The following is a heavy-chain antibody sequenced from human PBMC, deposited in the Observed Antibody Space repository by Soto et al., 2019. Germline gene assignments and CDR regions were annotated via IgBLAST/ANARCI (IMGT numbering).Heavy chain of an antibody. CDR1: GDSLTNYY. CDR3: ARHGFGPLHGLVDV. J-gene: IGHJ6*02. CDR2: IMYSGYS. D-gene: IGHD3-10*01. Sequence: QVQLQESGPGLVKPSETLSLTCTVSGDSLTNYYCSWFRQPPGKGLEWIGYIMYSGYSAYNLSLKRRVTMSMDTSKTQSSLMLESVTATDPAVYYCARHGFGPLHGLVDVWGQGTTVIVSS. V-gene: IGHV4-59*08.